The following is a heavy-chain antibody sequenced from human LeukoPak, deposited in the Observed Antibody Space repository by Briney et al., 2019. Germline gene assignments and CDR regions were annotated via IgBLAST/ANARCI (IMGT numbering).Heavy chain of an antibody. CDR3: VRVGYCTNGVCYSFDN. J-gene: IGHJ4*02. V-gene: IGHV1-2*02. Sequence: ASVKVSCKASGYTFTGYYIHWVRQAPGQGPEWMGWINCNSGSINYAQKFQGRVTVTRDTSISTVYMELSSLRSDDTAVYCCVRVGYCTNGVCYSFDNWGQGTLVTVSS. D-gene: IGHD2-8*01. CDR2: INCNSGSI. CDR1: GYTFTGYY.